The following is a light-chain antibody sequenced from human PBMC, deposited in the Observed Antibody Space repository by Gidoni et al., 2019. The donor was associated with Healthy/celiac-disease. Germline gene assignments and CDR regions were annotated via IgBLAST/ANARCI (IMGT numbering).Light chain of an antibody. J-gene: IGKJ1*01. CDR3: QQYNSYSPTWT. CDR1: QSTSSW. Sequence: DIQITQSPSTQSASVGDRVTITCRASQSTSSWLAWYRQKPGKAPKLRIYKASSLERGVPSRFSGSGSGTEFTLTISSLKPDDFATYYCQQYNSYSPTWTFGQGTKVEIK. V-gene: IGKV1-5*03. CDR2: KAS.